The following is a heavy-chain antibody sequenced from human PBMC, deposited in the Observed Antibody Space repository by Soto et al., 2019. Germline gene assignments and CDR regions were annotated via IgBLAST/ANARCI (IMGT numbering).Heavy chain of an antibody. CDR1: GFDFSNYG. CDR2: ISGTAHAS. CDR3: VKDAPQPFSD. D-gene: IGHD3-3*02. Sequence: EVQLLESGGGLVQPGGSLRISCAASGFDFSNYGMSWVRQAPGKGLEWVSAISGTAHASYYAASVKGRFTISRDNSKNTLNLHLDSLRVEDTAVDFCVKDAPQPFSDWGQGTLVTVSS. J-gene: IGHJ4*02. V-gene: IGHV3-23*01.